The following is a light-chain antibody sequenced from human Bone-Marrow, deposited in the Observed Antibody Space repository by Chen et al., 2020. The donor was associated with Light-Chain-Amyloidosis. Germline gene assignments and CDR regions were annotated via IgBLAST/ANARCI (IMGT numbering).Light chain of an antibody. V-gene: IGLV3-25*03. Sequence: SYELTQLPSVSVSPGQTARITCSGDDLPTKYAYWYQQKPGQAPVLVIHRDTERPSGISERFSGSSSVTTATVTISGVQAEDEADYHCQSADSSGTYEVIFGGGTKLTVL. CDR3: QSADSSGTYEVI. CDR2: RDT. J-gene: IGLJ2*01. CDR1: DLPTKY.